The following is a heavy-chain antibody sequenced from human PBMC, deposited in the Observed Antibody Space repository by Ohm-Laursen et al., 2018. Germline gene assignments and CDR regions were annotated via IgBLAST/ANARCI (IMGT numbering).Heavy chain of an antibody. J-gene: IGHJ3*02. V-gene: IGHV3-9*01. CDR2: ISWNSGSI. Sequence: SLRPSCAASGFTFDDYAMHWVRQAPGKGLEWVSGISWNSGSIGYADSVKGRFTISRDNSKSTLYLQLNSLRAEDTAVYYCAKDSVPRNGVFDAFDIWGQGSMVTVSS. CDR1: GFTFDDYA. D-gene: IGHD3-10*01. CDR3: AKDSVPRNGVFDAFDI.